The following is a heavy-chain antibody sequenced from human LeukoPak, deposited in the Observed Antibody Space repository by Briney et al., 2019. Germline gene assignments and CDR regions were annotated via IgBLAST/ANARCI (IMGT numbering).Heavy chain of an antibody. D-gene: IGHD5-12*01. CDR1: GYIFTSYW. J-gene: IGHJ4*02. Sequence: GESLKISCKGSGYIFTSYWIGWVRQMPGKGLELMGIIYPGDSDTRYGPSFQGQVTISADNSISTAYLQWSSLKASDTAMYYCARLDSGYESPFDYWGQGTLVTVSS. V-gene: IGHV5-51*01. CDR3: ARLDSGYESPFDY. CDR2: IYPGDSDT.